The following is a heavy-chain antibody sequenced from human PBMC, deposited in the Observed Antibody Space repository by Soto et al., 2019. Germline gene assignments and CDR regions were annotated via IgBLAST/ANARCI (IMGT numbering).Heavy chain of an antibody. Sequence: QVQLVQSGAEVKKPGSSVKVSCKTCGGTFSNDIITWVRQAPGQGLEWIGRIIPLLNTVNYAQKFQGRVTITADKSTVTAYMEMNSLTSEDTAVYYCAKDSPIGSTFSDYDAIDYWGQGTLVTVSS. V-gene: IGHV1-69*08. CDR2: IIPLLNTV. CDR1: GGTFSNDI. CDR3: AKDSPIGSTFSDYDAIDY. J-gene: IGHJ4*02. D-gene: IGHD5-12*01.